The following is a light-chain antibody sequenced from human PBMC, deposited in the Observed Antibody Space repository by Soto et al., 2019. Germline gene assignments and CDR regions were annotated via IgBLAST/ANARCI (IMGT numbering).Light chain of an antibody. V-gene: IGKV1-9*01. Sequence: IQLTQSPSSLSASVGDRVTITCRASQGISTHLAWYQQKPGKAPNLLIYDASTLQSGVPSTFSGSGSGTDFTLTISSLQPEDFATYYCQQLGSYQFTFGPGTKVDIK. CDR2: DAS. J-gene: IGKJ3*01. CDR3: QQLGSYQFT. CDR1: QGISTH.